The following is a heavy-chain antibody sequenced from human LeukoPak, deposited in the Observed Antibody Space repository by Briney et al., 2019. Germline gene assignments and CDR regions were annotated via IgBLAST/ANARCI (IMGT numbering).Heavy chain of an antibody. CDR2: ISPYSGDT. CDR1: GYTFTNYG. Sequence: ASVKVSCTASGYTFTNYGISWVRQAPRQGLEWMGWISPYSGDTNYAQNLQGRGTMTTDTSTSTAYMGLSSLRSEDTAVYYCASGTSGYVNYYYYMDVWGKGTTVTVSS. V-gene: IGHV1-18*01. D-gene: IGHD3-3*01. CDR3: ASGTSGYVNYYYYMDV. J-gene: IGHJ6*03.